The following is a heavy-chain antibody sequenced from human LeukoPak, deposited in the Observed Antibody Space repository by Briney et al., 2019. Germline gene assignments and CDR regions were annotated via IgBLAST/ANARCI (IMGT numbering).Heavy chain of an antibody. J-gene: IGHJ4*02. CDR1: GGSISSGGYY. V-gene: IGHV4-31*03. Sequence: SETLSLTCTVSGGSISSGGYYWSWIRQHPGKGLEWIGYIYYSGSTYYNPSLKSRATISVDTSKNQFSLKLSSVTAADTAVYYCAREGRMVRGVIPYFDYWGQGTLVTVSS. D-gene: IGHD3-10*01. CDR3: AREGRMVRGVIPYFDY. CDR2: IYYSGST.